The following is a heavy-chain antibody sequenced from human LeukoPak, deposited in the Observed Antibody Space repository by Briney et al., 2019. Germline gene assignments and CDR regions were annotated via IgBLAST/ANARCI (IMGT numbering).Heavy chain of an antibody. CDR2: IYYSGST. J-gene: IGHJ4*02. CDR1: GGSISSYY. D-gene: IGHD3-22*01. CDR3: ARSTYDSSGYYFHFDY. V-gene: IGHV4-59*08. Sequence: SETLSLTCTVSGGSISSYYWSWIRQPPGKGLEWIGYIYYSGSTAYNPSLKSRVTISVDTSKNQFSLKLSSVTAADTAVYYCARSTYDSSGYYFHFDYWGQGTLVTVSS.